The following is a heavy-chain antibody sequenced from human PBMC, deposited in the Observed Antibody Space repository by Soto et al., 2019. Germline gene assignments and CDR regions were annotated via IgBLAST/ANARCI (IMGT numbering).Heavy chain of an antibody. CDR2: IIPIFGTA. CDR3: ARAGYCSGGSCYDPPHYFDY. V-gene: IGHV1-69*01. Sequence: QVQLEQSGAEVKKPGSSVKVSCKASGGTFSSYAISWVRQAPGQGLEWMGGIIPIFGTANYAQKFQGRVTITADESTSTAYMELSSLRSEDTAVYYCARAGYCSGGSCYDPPHYFDYWGQGTLVTVSS. D-gene: IGHD2-15*01. CDR1: GGTFSSYA. J-gene: IGHJ4*02.